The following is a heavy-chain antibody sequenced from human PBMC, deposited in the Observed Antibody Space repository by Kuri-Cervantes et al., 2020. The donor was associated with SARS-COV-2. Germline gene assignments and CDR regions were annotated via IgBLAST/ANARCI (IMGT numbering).Heavy chain of an antibody. CDR2: ISSSSSYI. CDR3: ARDVGRGYLVDY. Sequence: GGSLRLSCAASGFTFSSYSMNWVRQASGKGLEWVSSISSSSSYIYYADSVKGRFTISRGNAKNSLYLQMNSLRAEDTAVYYCARDVGRGYLVDYWGQGTLVTVSS. CDR1: GFTFSSYS. D-gene: IGHD3-22*01. V-gene: IGHV3-21*01. J-gene: IGHJ4*02.